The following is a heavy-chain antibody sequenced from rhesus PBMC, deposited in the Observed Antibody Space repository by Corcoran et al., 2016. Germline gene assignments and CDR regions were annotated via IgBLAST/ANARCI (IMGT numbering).Heavy chain of an antibody. CDR3: ARDEGWNLNRVDV. Sequence: QVTLQQWGEGLVKPSETLSLTCAVYCGPLCGYYYWSWLRQPPGKGLEGIGNSECNRASTKYNPALKNQVTISKGTSKNQFSRKRRSGTAADTGVDYCARDEGWNLNRVDVWGSGVLVTVSS. V-gene: IGHV4-73*01. D-gene: IGHD1-1*01. J-gene: IGHJ5-1*01. CDR2: SECNRAST. CDR1: CGPLCGYYY.